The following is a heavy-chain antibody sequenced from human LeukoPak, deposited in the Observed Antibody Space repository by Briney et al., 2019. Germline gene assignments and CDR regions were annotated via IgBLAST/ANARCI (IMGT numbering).Heavy chain of an antibody. V-gene: IGHV1-18*01. CDR1: GYTFTSYD. Sequence: ASVKVSCKASGYTFTSYDINWVRQAPGQGLEWMGWISAYNGNTNYAQKLQGRVTMTTDTSTSTAYMELRSLRSDDTAVYYCARDPRDIVLVPAAFFSDYWGQGTLVTVSS. D-gene: IGHD2-2*01. J-gene: IGHJ4*02. CDR2: ISAYNGNT. CDR3: ARDPRDIVLVPAAFFSDY.